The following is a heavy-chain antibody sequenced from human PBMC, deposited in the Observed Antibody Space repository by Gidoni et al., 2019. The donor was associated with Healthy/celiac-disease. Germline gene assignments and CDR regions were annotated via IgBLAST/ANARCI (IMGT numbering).Heavy chain of an antibody. CDR2: ISSSSSYI. D-gene: IGHD5-18*01. Sequence: EVQLVESGGGLVKPGGSLRLSCAASGFTFSSYSMNWVRQAPGKGLEWVSSISSSSSYIYYADSVKGRFTISRDNAKNSLYLQMNSLRAEDTAVYYCARVVEGYSFHFDYWGQGTLVTVSS. CDR1: GFTFSSYS. J-gene: IGHJ4*02. V-gene: IGHV3-21*01. CDR3: ARVVEGYSFHFDY.